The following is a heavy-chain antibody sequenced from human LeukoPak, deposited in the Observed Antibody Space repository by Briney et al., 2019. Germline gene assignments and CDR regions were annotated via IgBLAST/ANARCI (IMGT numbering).Heavy chain of an antibody. J-gene: IGHJ4*02. D-gene: IGHD3-9*01. CDR1: GFTFSNAW. Sequence: GGSLRLSCAASGFTFSNAWMSWVRQAPGKGLDWFGRIKSKTDGGTTDYAAPVKGRFTISRDDSKNTLYLQMNSLKTEDTAVYYCTTEGYDILTGLYYFDYWGQGTLVTVSS. CDR3: TTEGYDILTGLYYFDY. CDR2: IKSKTDGGTT. V-gene: IGHV3-15*01.